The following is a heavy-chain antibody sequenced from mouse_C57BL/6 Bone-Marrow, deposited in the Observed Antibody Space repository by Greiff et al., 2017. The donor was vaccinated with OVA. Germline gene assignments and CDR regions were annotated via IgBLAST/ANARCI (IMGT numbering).Heavy chain of an antibody. D-gene: IGHD2-3*01. CDR1: GFTFSDYG. J-gene: IGHJ3*01. CDR2: ISSGSSTI. V-gene: IGHV5-17*01. Sequence: EVKLVESGGGLVKPGGSLKLSCAASGFTFSDYGMHWVRQAPEKGLEWVAYISSGSSTIYYADTVKGRFTISRDNAKNTLFLQMTSLRSEDTAMYYCARDSDGYSAWFAYWGQGTLVTVSA. CDR3: ARDSDGYSAWFAY.